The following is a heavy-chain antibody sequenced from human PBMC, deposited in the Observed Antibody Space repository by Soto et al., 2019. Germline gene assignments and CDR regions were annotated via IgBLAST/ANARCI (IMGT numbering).Heavy chain of an antibody. Sequence: SQTLSLTCAISGDSVSSNSAAWNWIRQSPSRGLEWLGRTYYRSKWYNDYAVSVKSRITINPDTSKNQFSLQLNSVTPEDTAVYYCARDQQRSIAARPYYYYYGMDVWGQGTTVTVSS. CDR3: ARDQQRSIAARPYYYYYGMDV. V-gene: IGHV6-1*01. CDR2: TYYRSKWYN. CDR1: GDSVSSNSAA. J-gene: IGHJ6*02. D-gene: IGHD6-6*01.